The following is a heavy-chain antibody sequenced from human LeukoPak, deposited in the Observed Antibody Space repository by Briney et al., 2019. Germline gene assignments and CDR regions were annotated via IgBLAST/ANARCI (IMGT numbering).Heavy chain of an antibody. J-gene: IGHJ4*02. Sequence: GGSLRLSCAASGFTFSGHSIPWVRQAPGKGVEWVANINLDGSERFHVDFVKGRFTISRDNDDNSMYLQMNSLRAEVTAVYYRGRVIAGAIDYWGQGTLVTVSS. CDR3: GRVIAGAIDY. V-gene: IGHV3-7*01. CDR1: GFTFSGHS. D-gene: IGHD6-13*01. CDR2: INLDGSER.